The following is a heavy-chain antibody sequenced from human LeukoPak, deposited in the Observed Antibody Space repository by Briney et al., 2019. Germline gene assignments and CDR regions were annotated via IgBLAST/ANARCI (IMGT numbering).Heavy chain of an antibody. CDR2: IYHSGST. Sequence: SETLSLTCTVSGYSISSGYYWGWVRQPPGKGLEWIGSIYHSGSTYYTPSLKSRVTISVDTSKNQFSLKLSSVTAADTAVYYCARAGPPGVGATYVDYWGQGTLVTVSS. J-gene: IGHJ4*02. CDR1: GYSISSGYY. CDR3: ARAGPPGVGATYVDY. D-gene: IGHD1-26*01. V-gene: IGHV4-38-2*02.